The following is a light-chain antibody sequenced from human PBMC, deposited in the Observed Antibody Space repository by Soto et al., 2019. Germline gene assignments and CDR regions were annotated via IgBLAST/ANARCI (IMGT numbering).Light chain of an antibody. CDR1: QSVSSSY. CDR3: QQYNNWWT. J-gene: IGKJ1*01. V-gene: IGKV3-15*01. CDR2: GTS. Sequence: EIVLTQSPGTLSLSPGERATLSCRASQSVSSSYLAWYQQKPGQAPRLLIYGTSTRATGIPARLSGSGSGTEFTLTINSLQSEDFAVYYCQQYNNWWTFGQGTKVDIK.